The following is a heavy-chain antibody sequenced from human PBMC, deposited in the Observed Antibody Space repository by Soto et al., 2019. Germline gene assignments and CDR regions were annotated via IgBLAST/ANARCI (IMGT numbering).Heavy chain of an antibody. CDR3: ARFADILTGYYSSQGLDP. Sequence: PGESLKISCKGSGYSFTSYCIGWVRQMPGKGLEWMGIIYPGDSDTRYSPSFQGQVTISADKSISTAYLQWSSLKASDTAMYYCARFADILTGYYSSQGLDPWGQGTLVTVSS. CDR1: GYSFTSYC. J-gene: IGHJ5*02. CDR2: IYPGDSDT. V-gene: IGHV5-51*01. D-gene: IGHD3-9*01.